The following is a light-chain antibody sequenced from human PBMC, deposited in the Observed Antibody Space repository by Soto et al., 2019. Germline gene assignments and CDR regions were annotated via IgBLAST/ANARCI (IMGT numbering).Light chain of an antibody. J-gene: IGKJ3*01. Sequence: AIQMTHSPSTLSASVGDRFTITCRASQAIRNDLDWFQQKPGKAPKLLIYAASNLQSGVPARFSGSGSGTDFTLTISSLQPEDFATYYCLQKYFYPFTFGPGTKVDIK. CDR2: AAS. CDR1: QAIRND. CDR3: LQKYFYPFT. V-gene: IGKV1-6*01.